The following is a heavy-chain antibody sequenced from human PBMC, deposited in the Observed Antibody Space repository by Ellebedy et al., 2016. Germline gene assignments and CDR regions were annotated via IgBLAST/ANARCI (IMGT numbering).Heavy chain of an antibody. V-gene: IGHV2-5*01. CDR2: IYGNDDK. CDR1: GFSLSTSAVV. J-gene: IGHJ4*02. Sequence: SGPTLVKPTQTLTLTCTFSGFSLSTSAVVVGWVRQPPGRAPEWLAFIYGNDDKRYSPSLKSRLTITKDTSKNQVVLTLTNMDPVDTGTYYCAHRTTVTSVDYWGQGTLVTVSS. D-gene: IGHD4-17*01. CDR3: AHRTTVTSVDY.